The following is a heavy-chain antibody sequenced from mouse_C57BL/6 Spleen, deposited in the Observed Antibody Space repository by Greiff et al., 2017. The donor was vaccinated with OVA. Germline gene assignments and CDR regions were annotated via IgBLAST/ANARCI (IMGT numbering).Heavy chain of an antibody. J-gene: IGHJ4*01. CDR3: TAEDYYSNPLAMDY. CDR1: GFTFSNYW. D-gene: IGHD2-5*01. CDR2: IRSKSDNYAT. V-gene: IGHV6-3*01. Sequence: EVQLQESGGGLVQPGGSMKLSCVASGFTFSNYWMNWVRQSPEKGLEWVAQIRSKSDNYATHYAESVKGRFTISRDDSKSSVYLQMNNLRAEDTGIYYCTAEDYYSNPLAMDYWGQGTSVTVSS.